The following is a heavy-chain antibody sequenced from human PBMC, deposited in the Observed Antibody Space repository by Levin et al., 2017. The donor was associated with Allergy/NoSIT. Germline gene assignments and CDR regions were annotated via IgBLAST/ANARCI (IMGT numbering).Heavy chain of an antibody. Sequence: PGGSLRLSCAASGFTFSSYGMHWVRQAPGKGLEWVAVIWYDGSNKYYADSVKGRFTISRDNSKNTLYLQMNSLRAEDTAVYYCARLGYSSSWYFRPQAYYDYWGQGTLVTVSS. CDR2: IWYDGSNK. D-gene: IGHD6-13*01. J-gene: IGHJ4*02. V-gene: IGHV3-33*01. CDR1: GFTFSSYG. CDR3: ARLGYSSSWYFRPQAYYDY.